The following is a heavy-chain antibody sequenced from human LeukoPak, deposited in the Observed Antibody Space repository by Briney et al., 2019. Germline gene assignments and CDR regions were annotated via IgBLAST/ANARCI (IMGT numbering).Heavy chain of an antibody. CDR2: IYYSGST. J-gene: IGHJ4*02. CDR1: GGSISRYY. D-gene: IGHD3-16*02. V-gene: IGHV4-59*01. Sequence: SETLSLTCTVSGGSISRYYWSWIRQPPGKGLEWIGYIYYSGSTNYNPSLKSRVTISVDTSKNQFSLKLSSVTAADTAVYYCARGALDYDYVWGSYPPFDYWGQGTLVTVSS. CDR3: ARGALDYDYVWGSYPPFDY.